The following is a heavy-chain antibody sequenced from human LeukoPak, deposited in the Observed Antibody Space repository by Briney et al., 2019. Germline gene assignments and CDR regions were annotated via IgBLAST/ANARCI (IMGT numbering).Heavy chain of an antibody. CDR1: GGSFNDYF. D-gene: IGHD3-16*02. Sequence: KASETLSLTCAVYGGSFNDYFWTWIRQTPGRGLEWIGDITHGGATRYNPSLESRVTISQDTSKRQLYLRLSSVTAADTAVYYCDIIADPDRRGPIFDYWGQGTLATVSS. J-gene: IGHJ4*02. V-gene: IGHV4-34*01. CDR2: ITHGGAT. CDR3: DIIADPDRRGPIFDY.